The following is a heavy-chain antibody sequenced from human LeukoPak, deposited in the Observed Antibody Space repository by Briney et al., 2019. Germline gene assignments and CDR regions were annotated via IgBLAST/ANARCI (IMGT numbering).Heavy chain of an antibody. CDR2: IKHDGSEE. V-gene: IGHV3-7*01. CDR1: GLSISGQW. J-gene: IGHJ4*02. Sequence: GGSLRLSCVASGLSISGQWMNWVRQAPGQGLEWVANIKHDGSEEHYVDSVKGRFTISRDDGRNSVSLQMNSVRAEDTAVYYCALGYDILTGRFDYWGQGTLVTVSS. D-gene: IGHD3-9*01. CDR3: ALGYDILTGRFDY.